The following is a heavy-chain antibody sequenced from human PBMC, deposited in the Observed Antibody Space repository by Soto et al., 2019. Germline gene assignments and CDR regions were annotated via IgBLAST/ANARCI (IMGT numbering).Heavy chain of an antibody. CDR3: ASNGYGHTFYDH. D-gene: IGHD5-18*01. Sequence: PSETLSLTCTVSGGSISSGFYYWSWIRQHPGKGLEWIGYIYYSGSTYYNPSLKTRVTISADTSKNQFSLKLSSVTAADTAVYLFASNGYGHTFYDHWGPGTLVNLSS. CDR1: GGSISSGFYY. CDR2: IYYSGST. V-gene: IGHV4-31*03. J-gene: IGHJ4*02.